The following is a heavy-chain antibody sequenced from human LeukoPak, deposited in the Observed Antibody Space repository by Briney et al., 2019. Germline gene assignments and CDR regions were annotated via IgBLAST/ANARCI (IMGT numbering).Heavy chain of an antibody. CDR2: IYYSGST. CDR3: ASSDSIAVAGSFDY. V-gene: IGHV4-59*08. Sequence: SETLSLPCTVSGGSIISCYWSWIRQPPGKGLEWIGYIYYSGSTNYNPSLKSRVTISVDTSKDQFSLKLSSVTAADTAVYYCASSDSIAVAGSFDYWGQGTLVTVSS. CDR1: GGSIISCY. J-gene: IGHJ4*02. D-gene: IGHD6-19*01.